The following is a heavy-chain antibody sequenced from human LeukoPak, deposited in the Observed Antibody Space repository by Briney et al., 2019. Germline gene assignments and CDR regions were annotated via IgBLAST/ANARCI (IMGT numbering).Heavy chain of an antibody. Sequence: SETLSLTCTVSGASIDTSSYYCAWIRQPPGKGLEWIGSIYYSGSTHYNPSLSSRVTISEDRSKNQISLKLRSVTAADTAVYYCAIDYGDYPDFWGREPWSPSPQ. CDR2: IYYSGST. J-gene: IGHJ4*02. V-gene: IGHV4-39*01. D-gene: IGHD4-17*01. CDR1: GASIDTSSYY. CDR3: AIDYGDYPDF.